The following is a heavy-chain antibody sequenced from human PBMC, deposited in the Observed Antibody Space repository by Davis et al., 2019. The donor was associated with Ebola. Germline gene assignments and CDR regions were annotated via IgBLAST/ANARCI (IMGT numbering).Heavy chain of an antibody. CDR3: ARDGLVPDAIRGGFDP. CDR1: GYNFNRYG. V-gene: IGHV1-18*01. D-gene: IGHD2-2*01. J-gene: IGHJ5*02. CDR2: ISGYDGFT. Sequence: ASVKVSCKTSGYNFNRYGISWVRQVPGQGLEWMGWISGYDGFTKYSEKYEGRITLTTETSTSTAYMEVRSLTSDDTALYYCARDGLVPDAIRGGFDPWGQGMLVTVSS.